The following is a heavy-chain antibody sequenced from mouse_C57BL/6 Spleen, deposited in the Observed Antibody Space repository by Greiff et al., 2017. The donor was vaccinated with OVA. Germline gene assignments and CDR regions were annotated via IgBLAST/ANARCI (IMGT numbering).Heavy chain of an antibody. V-gene: IGHV5-17*01. CDR2: ISSGSSTI. CDR1: GFTFSDYG. D-gene: IGHD6-1*01. CDR3: ARRHPYYFDY. Sequence: DVKLVESGGGLVKPGGSLKLSCAASGFTFSDYGMHWVRQAPEKGLEWVAYISSGSSTIYYADTVKGRFTISRDNAKNTLFLQMTSLRSEDTAMYYCARRHPYYFDYWGQGTTLTVSS. J-gene: IGHJ2*01.